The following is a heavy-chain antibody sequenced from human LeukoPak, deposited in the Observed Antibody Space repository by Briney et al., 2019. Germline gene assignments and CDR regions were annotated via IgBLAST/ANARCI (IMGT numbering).Heavy chain of an antibody. CDR2: IYTSGST. J-gene: IGHJ5*02. CDR1: GGSISSYY. CDR3: ARGGNYWPQWWFDP. V-gene: IGHV4-4*07. D-gene: IGHD1-26*01. Sequence: SETLSLTCTVSGGSISSYYWSWIRQPAGKGLEWIGRIYTSGSTNYNPSLKGRVTMSLDASKNQFSLELNSVTPADTAVYYCARGGNYWPQWWFDPWGRGTLVSVSS.